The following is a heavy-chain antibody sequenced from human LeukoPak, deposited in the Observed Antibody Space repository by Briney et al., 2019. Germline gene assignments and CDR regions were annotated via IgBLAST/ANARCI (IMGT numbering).Heavy chain of an antibody. J-gene: IGHJ4*02. CDR2: ISGSGGST. CDR1: GFAFSSYA. D-gene: IGHD2-2*01. Sequence: GGSLRLSCAASGFAFSSYAMSWVRQAPGKGLEWVSVISGSGGSTYYADSVKGRFTISRDNSKNTLYLQMNSLRAEDTALYYCAKGDYSSSTSCPLGYWGQGTLVTVSS. V-gene: IGHV3-23*01. CDR3: AKGDYSSSTSCPLGY.